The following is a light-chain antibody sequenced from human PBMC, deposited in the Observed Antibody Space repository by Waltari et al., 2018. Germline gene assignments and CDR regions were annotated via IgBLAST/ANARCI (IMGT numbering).Light chain of an antibody. CDR1: QSVSSN. J-gene: IGKJ5*01. CDR2: GAS. Sequence: EIVMTQSPATLSVSPGERATLSCRASQSVSSNLAWYQQKPGQAPRLLRYGASTRATGIPARFSGSGSGTEFTLTISSLQSEDFAVYYCQQYNNWITFGQGTRLEIK. V-gene: IGKV3-15*01. CDR3: QQYNNWIT.